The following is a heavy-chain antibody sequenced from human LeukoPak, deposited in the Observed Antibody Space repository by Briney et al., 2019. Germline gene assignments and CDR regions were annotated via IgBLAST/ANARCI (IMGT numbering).Heavy chain of an antibody. V-gene: IGHV3-33*01. D-gene: IGHD3-16*01. Sequence: GGSLRLSCAASGFTFSSYGMHWVRQAPGKGLEWVAVIWYDGSNKYYADSVKGRFTISRDKAKNSLYLQLNSLRAEDTAVYYCARGGPFGGFWGQGTLVTVSS. CDR2: IWYDGSNK. CDR1: GFTFSSYG. CDR3: ARGGPFGGF. J-gene: IGHJ4*02.